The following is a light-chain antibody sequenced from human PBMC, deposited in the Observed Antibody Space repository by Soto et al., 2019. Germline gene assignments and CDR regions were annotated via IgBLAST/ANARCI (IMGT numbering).Light chain of an antibody. J-gene: IGKJ3*01. V-gene: IGKV3-15*01. CDR1: QRISSD. CDR2: AAS. Sequence: EIVITHSPATLSCSQGEGATLSCRASQRISSDLAWYQQKRGQAPRLLIYAASTRATGTPVRFSGSGSGTEFTLTISSLQSEDSAVYYCQQYNNWPFTFGPGTKVDIK. CDR3: QQYNNWPFT.